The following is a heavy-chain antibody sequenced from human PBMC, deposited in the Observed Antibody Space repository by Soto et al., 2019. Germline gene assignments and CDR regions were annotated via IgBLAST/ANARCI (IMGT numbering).Heavy chain of an antibody. CDR2: VNPSGGHT. CDR1: GDTFTDYY. Sequence: QVQLVQSGAEVKKPGASVKVSCKASGDTFTDYYIHWVRQAPGQGLEWMGTVNPSGGHTTYAQHFLGRMTMPRDTSTSTLYMELTSMISEDTAVYYCARGGHVVVVTAALDYWGQGTLVTVSS. D-gene: IGHD2-21*02. V-gene: IGHV1-46*01. CDR3: ARGGHVVVVTAALDY. J-gene: IGHJ4*02.